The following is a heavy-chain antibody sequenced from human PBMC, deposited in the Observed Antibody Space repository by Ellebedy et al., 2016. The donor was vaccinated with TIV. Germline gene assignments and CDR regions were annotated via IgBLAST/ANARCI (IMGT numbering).Heavy chain of an antibody. CDR1: GFTFSNYA. CDR2: FGVSGDST. CDR3: ARGKSGTYIHHAFDS. Sequence: GESLKISCAASGFTFSNYAMSWVRQAPGKGLEWVSGFGVSGDSTYYADSVKGRFTISRDNSKNTLYLQMNSLRADDKAIYYCARGKSGTYIHHAFDSWGQGTLVTVSS. V-gene: IGHV3-23*01. D-gene: IGHD1-14*01. J-gene: IGHJ4*02.